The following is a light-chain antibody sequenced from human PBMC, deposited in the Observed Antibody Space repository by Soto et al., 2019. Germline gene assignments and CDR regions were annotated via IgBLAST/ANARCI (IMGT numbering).Light chain of an antibody. CDR3: RSYTSSSSVV. Sequence: QSALTQPASVSGSPGQSITISCTGTSSDVGGYNYVSCYQQHPGKAPKLMIYDVSNRPSGVSNRFSVSKAGNTASLTISGAQAEDQADYYCRSYTSSSSVVFGGGTKLTVL. CDR1: SSDVGGYNY. V-gene: IGLV2-14*01. J-gene: IGLJ2*01. CDR2: DVS.